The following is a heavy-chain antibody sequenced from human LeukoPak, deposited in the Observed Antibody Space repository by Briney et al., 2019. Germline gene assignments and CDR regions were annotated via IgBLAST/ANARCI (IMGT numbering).Heavy chain of an antibody. J-gene: IGHJ4*02. D-gene: IGHD3-10*01. V-gene: IGHV4-59*08. Sequence: PSETLSLTCTVSSGSISNYYWTWIRQPPGKGLEWIGYIYYSGSTNYNPSLKSRVTISVDTSKNQFSLKLSSVTAADTAVYYCASTMVRGVTPFDYWGQGTLVTVSS. CDR3: ASTMVRGVTPFDY. CDR1: SGSISNYY. CDR2: IYYSGST.